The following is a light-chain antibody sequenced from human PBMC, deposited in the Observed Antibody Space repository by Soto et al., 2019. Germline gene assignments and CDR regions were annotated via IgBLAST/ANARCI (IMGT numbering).Light chain of an antibody. CDR1: QGIGND. V-gene: IGKV1-6*02. J-gene: IGKJ4*01. CDR3: LQDHNYPIT. CDR2: AAA. Sequence: AIQMAQSPSSLSASVGDRVTITCRASQGIGNDVGWYQQKPGQAPKLLIDAAATLQSGVPSRFSGSRSGTDFILTITSLQPEDFATYYCLQDHNYPITFGGGTKVDIK.